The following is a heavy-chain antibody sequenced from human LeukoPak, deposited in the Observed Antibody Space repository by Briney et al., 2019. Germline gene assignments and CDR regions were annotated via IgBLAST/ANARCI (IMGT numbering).Heavy chain of an antibody. D-gene: IGHD1-26*01. Sequence: SVKVSCKASGGTFSSYAISWVRQAPGQGLEWMGRIIPILGIANYAQKFQGRVTITRDTSASTAYMELSSLRSEDTAVYYCARDYSAFDIWGQGTMVTVSS. CDR3: ARDYSAFDI. V-gene: IGHV1-69*04. CDR2: IIPILGIA. J-gene: IGHJ3*02. CDR1: GGTFSSYA.